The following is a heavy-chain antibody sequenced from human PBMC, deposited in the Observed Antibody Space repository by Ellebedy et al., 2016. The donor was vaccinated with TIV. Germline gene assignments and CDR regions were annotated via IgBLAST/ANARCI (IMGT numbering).Heavy chain of an antibody. J-gene: IGHJ6*02. CDR3: ARGWFGSGMGV. Sequence: SQTLSLTCVISGDSVSTDIGWNWIRQSPSRGLEWLGRTYCRSKWNNDYAVSLKSRITINPDTSKNLFSLQLNSVTPEDTAVYYCARGWFGSGMGVWGQGTTVTVSS. D-gene: IGHD3-10*01. V-gene: IGHV6-1*01. CDR2: TYCRSKWNN. CDR1: GDSVSTDIG.